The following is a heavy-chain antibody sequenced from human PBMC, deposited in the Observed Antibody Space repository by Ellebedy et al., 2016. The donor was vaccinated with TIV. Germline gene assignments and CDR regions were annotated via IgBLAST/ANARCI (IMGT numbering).Heavy chain of an antibody. Sequence: GESLKISCVASGFNFSTYAMSWVRQAPGKGLEWVSGISGRTDSTYYADSVKGRFTISRDNSKNTMYVQMNRLRAEDTAVYYCVKSANNLNWFDTWGQGTLVTVSS. CDR3: VKSANNLNWFDT. CDR1: GFNFSTYA. D-gene: IGHD1-14*01. V-gene: IGHV3-23*01. J-gene: IGHJ5*02. CDR2: ISGRTDST.